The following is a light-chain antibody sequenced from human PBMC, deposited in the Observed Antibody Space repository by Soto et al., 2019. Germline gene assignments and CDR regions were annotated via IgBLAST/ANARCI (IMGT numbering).Light chain of an antibody. Sequence: EIVLTQSPGTLSLSPGERATLSCRASQSVSSSYLAWYQQQPGQAPRLLISGASSRATGIPDRFSGSGSGTDFTITISMVETEVFAVYECHQYCVSRTFGQGTKVEIK. V-gene: IGKV3-20*01. CDR1: QSVSSSY. J-gene: IGKJ1*01. CDR3: HQYCVSRT. CDR2: GAS.